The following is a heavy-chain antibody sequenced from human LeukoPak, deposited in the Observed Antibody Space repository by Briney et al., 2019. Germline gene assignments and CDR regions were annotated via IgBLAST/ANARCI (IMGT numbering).Heavy chain of an antibody. D-gene: IGHD6-13*01. CDR1: GGSISTYY. V-gene: IGHV4-59*08. CDR2: IYYSGST. CDR3: ARHGIVDSSRKYYYDY. Sequence: SETLSLTCSVSGGSISTYYWSWIRQPPGKGLEWIGYIYYSGSTSYNPSLKSRVTISVDTSKNQFSLDLSSVTAADTAVYYCARHGIVDSSRKYYYDYWGQGTLVTVSS. J-gene: IGHJ4*02.